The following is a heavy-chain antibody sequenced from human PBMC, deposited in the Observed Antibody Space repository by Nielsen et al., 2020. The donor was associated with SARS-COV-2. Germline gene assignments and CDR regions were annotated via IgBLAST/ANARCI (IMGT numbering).Heavy chain of an antibody. V-gene: IGHV3-48*03. CDR2: ISSSGSTI. CDR1: GFTFSSYE. J-gene: IGHJ4*02. CDR3: AREGYYDRGFDY. D-gene: IGHD3-22*01. Sequence: GGSLRLSCAASGFTFSSYEVNWVRQAPGKELEWVSYISSSGSTIYYADSVKGRFTISRDNAKNSLYLQMNSLRAEDTAVYYCAREGYYDRGFDYWGQGTLVTVSS.